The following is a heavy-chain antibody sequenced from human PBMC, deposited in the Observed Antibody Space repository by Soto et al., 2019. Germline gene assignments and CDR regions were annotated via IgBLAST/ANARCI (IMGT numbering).Heavy chain of an antibody. CDR1: GGTSRSLS. V-gene: IGHV1-69*17. CDR3: ARDTHSAGGWFDT. Sequence: QVQLVQSGAEVKKPGSSVKVSCKASGGTSRSLSITWVRQAPGQGLEWMGGITPLFGIPNYPQKFQGRLTITADKSTGTAYLELSSLRSXXXXXYYCARDTHSAGGWFDTWGRGT. D-gene: IGHD2-15*01. J-gene: IGHJ5*02. CDR2: ITPLFGIP.